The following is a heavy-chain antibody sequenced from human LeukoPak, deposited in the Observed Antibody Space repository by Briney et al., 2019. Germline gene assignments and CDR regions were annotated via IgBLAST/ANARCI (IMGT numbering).Heavy chain of an antibody. CDR3: AADRGGWSH. D-gene: IGHD6-19*01. V-gene: IGHV3-74*01. CDR1: GFTFSNYL. J-gene: IGHJ4*02. CDR2: ITGDGTNI. Sequence: GGSLRLSCAASGFTFSNYLMHWVRQAPGKGLVWVSRITGDGTNIIYADSVKGRFTISRDNAKNTLYLQMNSLRAGDTAVYYCAADRGGWSHWGQGTLVTVSS.